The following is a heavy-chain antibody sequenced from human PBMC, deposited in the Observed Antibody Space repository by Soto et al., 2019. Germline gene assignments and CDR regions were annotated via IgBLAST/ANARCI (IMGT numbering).Heavy chain of an antibody. CDR1: GYTFTSYY. D-gene: IGHD6-6*01. CDR3: ARGSGSSSGGGGVDY. Sequence: QVQLVQSGAEVKKPGASVKVSCKASGYTFTSYYMHWVRQAPGQGLEWMGIINPSGGSTSYAQKFQGRVTMTRDTSPSTVYMELSSLRSEDPAVYYCARGSGSSSGGGGVDYWGQGTLVTVSS. J-gene: IGHJ4*02. CDR2: INPSGGST. V-gene: IGHV1-46*03.